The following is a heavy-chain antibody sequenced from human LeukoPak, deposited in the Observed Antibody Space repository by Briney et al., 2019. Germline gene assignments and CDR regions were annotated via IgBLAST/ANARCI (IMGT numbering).Heavy chain of an antibody. CDR2: ISSSSSYI. CDR3: ARGGSSLTDY. CDR1: GFTFSSYS. V-gene: IGHV3-21*01. J-gene: IGHJ4*02. Sequence: GGSLRLSCAASGFTFSSYSMNWVRQAPGKGLEWVSSISSSSSYIDYADSVKGRFTISRDNAKNSLYLQMNSLRAEDTAVYYCARGGSSLTDYWGQGTLVTVSS. D-gene: IGHD3-16*01.